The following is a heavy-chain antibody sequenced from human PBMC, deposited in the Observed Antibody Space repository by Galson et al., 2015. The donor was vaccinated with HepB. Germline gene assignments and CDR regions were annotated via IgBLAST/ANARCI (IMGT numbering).Heavy chain of an antibody. CDR2: IYSGGST. D-gene: IGHD2-2*01. CDR3: AKPRYCSTTSCYWFDP. J-gene: IGHJ5*02. Sequence: SLRLSCAASGFTVSSNYMSWVRQAPGKGLEWVSVIYSGGSTYYADSVKGRFTISRDNSKNTLYLQMNSLRAEDTAIYYCAKPRYCSTTSCYWFDPWGQRTLVTVSS. V-gene: IGHV3-53*01. CDR1: GFTVSSNY.